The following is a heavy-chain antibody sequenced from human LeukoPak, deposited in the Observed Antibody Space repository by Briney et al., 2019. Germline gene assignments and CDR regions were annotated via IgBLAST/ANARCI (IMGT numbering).Heavy chain of an antibody. V-gene: IGHV1-69*13. Sequence: SVKVSCKASGYTFINYGISWVRQAPGQGLEWMGGIIPIFGTANYAQKFQGRVTITADESTSTAYMELSSLRSEDTAVYYCHYGSGSYYIDYWGQGTLVTVSS. CDR3: HYGSGSYYIDY. D-gene: IGHD3-10*01. CDR1: GYTFINYG. CDR2: IIPIFGTA. J-gene: IGHJ4*02.